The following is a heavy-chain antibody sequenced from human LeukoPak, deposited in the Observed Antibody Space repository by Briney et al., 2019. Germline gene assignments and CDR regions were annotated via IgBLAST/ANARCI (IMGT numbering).Heavy chain of an antibody. V-gene: IGHV3-15*01. D-gene: IGHD3-16*02. Sequence: RGSLRLSCSASGFTFSNVWMTWVRQAPGEGLEWVCHIKNKDDCGTTEYAAPVKGRFTISRDDSKNTMYLQMNSLKTEDTAVYYCSTDVPFTAGGAIVYWGQGTLVTVSS. CDR1: GFTFSNVW. J-gene: IGHJ4*02. CDR3: STDVPFTAGGAIVY. CDR2: IKNKDDCGTT.